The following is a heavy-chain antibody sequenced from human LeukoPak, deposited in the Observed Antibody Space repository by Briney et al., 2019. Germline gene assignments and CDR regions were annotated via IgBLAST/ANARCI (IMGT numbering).Heavy chain of an antibody. CDR1: GFTFSSYV. Sequence: GGSLRLSCAASGFTFSSYVVSWVRPAPGKGLGWVSAISGSGGGTYYADSVKGRFTISRDHSKHTLYLQMNSLRTADTAVYFCAKTTTGYRSGRYPGWPVDYWGQGTLVTVSS. CDR2: ISGSGGGT. V-gene: IGHV3-23*01. J-gene: IGHJ4*02. CDR3: AKTTTGYRSGRYPGWPVDY. D-gene: IGHD6-19*01.